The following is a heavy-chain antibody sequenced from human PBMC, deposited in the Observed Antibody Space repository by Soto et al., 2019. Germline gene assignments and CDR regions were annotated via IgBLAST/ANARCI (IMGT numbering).Heavy chain of an antibody. V-gene: IGHV3-9*01. Sequence: EVQLVESGGGSVQPGRSLRLSCVASKFTFKDYAMHWVRQAPGKGLEWVSGISWNSGTIAYADSVQGRFTLSRDNAKNSLYLQMDSLSARDTALYYCEREYIVTPGRQPLDSWGQGTLVTVSS. J-gene: IGHJ4*02. CDR2: ISWNSGTI. CDR1: KFTFKDYA. D-gene: IGHD3-16*02. CDR3: EREYIVTPGRQPLDS.